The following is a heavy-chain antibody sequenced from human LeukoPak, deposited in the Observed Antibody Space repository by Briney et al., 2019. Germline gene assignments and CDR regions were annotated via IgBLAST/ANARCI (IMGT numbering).Heavy chain of an antibody. CDR2: INSDGSGT. J-gene: IGHJ3*02. CDR1: GFTFSSYW. CDR3: PTGGGHAFDI. D-gene: IGHD1-14*01. V-gene: IGHV3-74*01. Sequence: GGSLRLSCAASGFTFSSYWMHWVRQPPGKGLVWVSRINSDGSGTSYADSVKGRFTISRDDAKNTLYLQMNSLRAEDTAVYYFPTGGGHAFDIWAKGQWSPSLQ.